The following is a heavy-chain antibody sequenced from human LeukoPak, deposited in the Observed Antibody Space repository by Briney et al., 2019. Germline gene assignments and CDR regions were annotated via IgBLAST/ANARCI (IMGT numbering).Heavy chain of an antibody. J-gene: IGHJ4*02. CDR2: ISSSGSTI. V-gene: IGHV3-48*03. Sequence: GGSLRLSCAASGFTFSSYEMNWVRQAPGKGLEWVSYISSSGSTIYCADSVKGRFTISRDNAKNSLYLQMNSLRAEDTAVYYCARATGWFQAFDYWGQGTLVTVSS. CDR1: GFTFSSYE. CDR3: ARATGWFQAFDY. D-gene: IGHD6-19*01.